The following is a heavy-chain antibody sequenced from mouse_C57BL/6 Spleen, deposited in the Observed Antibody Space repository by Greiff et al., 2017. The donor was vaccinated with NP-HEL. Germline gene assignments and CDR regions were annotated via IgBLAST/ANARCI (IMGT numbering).Heavy chain of an antibody. J-gene: IGHJ2*01. D-gene: IGHD4-1*01. Sequence: EVQLQQSGPELVKPGASVKISCKASGYSFTGYYMNWVKQSPEKSLEWIGEINPSTGGTTYNQKFKAKATLTVDKSSSTAYMQLKSLTSEDSAVYYCARWGELGREVFDYWGQGTTLTVSS. CDR1: GYSFTGYY. CDR3: ARWGELGREVFDY. CDR2: INPSTGGT. V-gene: IGHV1-42*01.